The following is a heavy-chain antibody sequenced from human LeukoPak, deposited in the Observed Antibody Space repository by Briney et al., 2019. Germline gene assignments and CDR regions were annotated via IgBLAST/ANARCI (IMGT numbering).Heavy chain of an antibody. Sequence: GGSLRLSCAASAXTFSGYGMHWVRQAPGKGLEWVAVLSDDGGTKYYADSVKGRFTISRDNSRNTLYLEMNSLRDEDTAVYYCAKEGAAGGKMQFCFDYWGQGTLVSVSS. D-gene: IGHD6-13*01. CDR2: LSDDGGTK. V-gene: IGHV3-30*18. CDR3: AKEGAAGGKMQFCFDY. CDR1: AXTFSGYG. J-gene: IGHJ4*02.